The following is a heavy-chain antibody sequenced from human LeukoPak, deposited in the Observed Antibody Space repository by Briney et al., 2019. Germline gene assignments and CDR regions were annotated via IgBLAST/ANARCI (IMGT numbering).Heavy chain of an antibody. CDR2: INHSGST. J-gene: IGHJ6*03. Sequence: PSETLSLTCTVSGGSISSSSYYWSWIRQPPGKGLEWIGEINHSGSTNYNPSLKSRVTISVDTSKNQFSLKLSSVTAADTAVYYCARRRRYCSGGSCYVYYYYYMDVWGKGTMVAISS. CDR1: GGSISSSSYY. D-gene: IGHD2-15*01. CDR3: ARRRRYCSGGSCYVYYYYYMDV. V-gene: IGHV4-39*07.